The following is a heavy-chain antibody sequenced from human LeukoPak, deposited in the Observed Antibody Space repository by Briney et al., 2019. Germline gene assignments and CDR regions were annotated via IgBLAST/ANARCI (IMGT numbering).Heavy chain of an antibody. CDR2: MSSSSNYI. D-gene: IGHD1-26*01. Sequence: GGSLRLSCAASGFTFSSYSMNWVRQAPGKGLEWVSSMSSSSNYIYYADSVKGRFTISRDNAKNSLYLQMNSLRAEDTAVYYCARDRSFYSGSYWTAFDYWGQGTLVTVSS. CDR3: ARDRSFYSGSYWTAFDY. CDR1: GFTFSSYS. J-gene: IGHJ4*02. V-gene: IGHV3-21*01.